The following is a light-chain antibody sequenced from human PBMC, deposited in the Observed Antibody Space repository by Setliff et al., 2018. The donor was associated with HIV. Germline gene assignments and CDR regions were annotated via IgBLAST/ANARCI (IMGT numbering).Light chain of an antibody. CDR2: ELS. V-gene: IGLV2-8*01. Sequence: SALTQPPSASGSHGQSVAISCTGTSSDIGSHNHVSWYQQYPGKAPNLMIYELSQRPSGLPDRFSGSKSGTTASLPVSGLQAEDEADYYCASYAGDGVHDIYVFGTGTKVTVL. CDR1: SSDIGSHNH. J-gene: IGLJ1*01. CDR3: ASYAGDGVHDIYV.